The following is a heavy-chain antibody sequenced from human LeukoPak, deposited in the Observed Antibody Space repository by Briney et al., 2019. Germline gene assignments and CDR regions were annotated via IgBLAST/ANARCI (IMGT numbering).Heavy chain of an antibody. J-gene: IGHJ4*02. V-gene: IGHV4-61*02. D-gene: IGHD3-10*01. CDR3: ARSLRFGELGYFDY. CDR1: GGSISSGSYY. CDR2: IYTSGST. Sequence: PSETLSLTCTVSGGSISSGSYYWRWIRQPAGKGLEWIGRIYTSGSTNYNPSLKSRVTISVDTSKNQFSLKLSSVTAADTAVYYCARSLRFGELGYFDYWGQGTLGTVSS.